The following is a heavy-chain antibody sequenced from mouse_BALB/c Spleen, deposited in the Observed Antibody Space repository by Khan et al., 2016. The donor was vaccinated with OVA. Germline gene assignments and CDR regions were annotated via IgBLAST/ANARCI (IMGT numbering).Heavy chain of an antibody. CDR3: PRHRGYYGPNPYFDY. CDR1: GFSFSSYS. V-gene: IGHV5-6-4*01. D-gene: IGHD1-1*01. J-gene: IGHJ2*01. Sequence: EVELVESGGGLVRPGGSLKLSCAASGFSFSSYSMSWVRQTPEKRLEWVATISSGGTYTYYPDSVKGRFTISRDNAKNTLYLQMSSLKSEDTAMYYCPRHRGYYGPNPYFDYWRQGTTLTVSS. CDR2: ISSGGTYT.